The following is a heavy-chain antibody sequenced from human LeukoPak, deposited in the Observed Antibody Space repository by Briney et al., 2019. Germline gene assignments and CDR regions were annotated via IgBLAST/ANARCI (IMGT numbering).Heavy chain of an antibody. Sequence: GGSLRLSCAASGFTLSTYTMTWVRQAPGKGLEWVSSISPTGISTWYADSLKGRFTISRDNARNSLYLEGNGLRAEDAGVFYCVRDFLGESGAGGPWGQGTLVTVSS. CDR2: ISPTGIST. CDR1: GFTLSTYT. D-gene: IGHD3-10*01. V-gene: IGHV3-21*01. J-gene: IGHJ5*02. CDR3: VRDFLGESGAGGP.